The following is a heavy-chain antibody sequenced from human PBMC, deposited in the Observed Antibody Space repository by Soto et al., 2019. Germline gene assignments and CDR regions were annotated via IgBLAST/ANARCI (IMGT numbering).Heavy chain of an antibody. J-gene: IGHJ4*02. CDR2: ISYDGSNK. Sequence: GGSLRLSCAASGFTLSSYAMHWVRQAPGKGLGWVAVISYDGSNKYYADSVKGRFTISRDNSKNTLYLQMNSLRAEDTAVYYCARSPKGIVGASYFDYWGQGTLVTVSS. CDR1: GFTLSSYA. D-gene: IGHD1-26*01. V-gene: IGHV3-30-3*01. CDR3: ARSPKGIVGASYFDY.